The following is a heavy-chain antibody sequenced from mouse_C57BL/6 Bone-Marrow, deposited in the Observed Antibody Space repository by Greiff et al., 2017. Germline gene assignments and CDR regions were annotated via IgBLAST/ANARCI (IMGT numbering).Heavy chain of an antibody. J-gene: IGHJ2*01. CDR1: GYAFSSSW. CDR3: ARENYYGSKSY. CDR2: IYPGDGDT. V-gene: IGHV1-82*01. Sequence: QVQLQQSGPELVKPGASVKISCKASGYAFSSSWMNWVKQRPGKGLEWIGRIYPGDGDTNYNGKFKGKATLTADKSSSTAYMQLSSLTSEDSAVYFCARENYYGSKSYRGENATLTESS. D-gene: IGHD1-1*01.